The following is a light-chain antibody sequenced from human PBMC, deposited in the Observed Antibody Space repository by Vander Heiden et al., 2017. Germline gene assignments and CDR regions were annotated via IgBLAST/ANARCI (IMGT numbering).Light chain of an antibody. V-gene: IGLV1-44*01. Sequence: QSVLTQPPSASGTPGHRVTISCSGSSSNIGSNTVNWYLHLPGTAPKLLIYNNNQRPSGVPDRFSGSKSGTSASLAISGLQSEDEANYYCAAWDDSLDGLWVFGGGTKLTVL. J-gene: IGLJ3*02. CDR1: SSNIGSNT. CDR2: NNN. CDR3: AAWDDSLDGLWV.